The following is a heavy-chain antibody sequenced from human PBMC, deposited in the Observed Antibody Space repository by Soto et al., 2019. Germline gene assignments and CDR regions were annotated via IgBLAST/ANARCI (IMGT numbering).Heavy chain of an antibody. D-gene: IGHD3-22*01. CDR3: ARGSAIYYYDSSGTP. Sequence: ETLSLTCAVYGGSFSGYYWSWIRQPPGKGLEWIGEINHSGSTNYNPSLKSRVTISVDTSKNQFSLKLSSVTAADTAVYYCARGSAIYYYDSSGTPWGQGTLVTVSS. CDR1: GGSFSGYY. V-gene: IGHV4-34*01. J-gene: IGHJ5*02. CDR2: INHSGST.